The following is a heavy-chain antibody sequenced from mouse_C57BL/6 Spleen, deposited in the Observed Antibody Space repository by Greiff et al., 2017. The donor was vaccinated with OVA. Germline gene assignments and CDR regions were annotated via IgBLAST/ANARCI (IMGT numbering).Heavy chain of an antibody. CDR1: GYTFTSYW. J-gene: IGHJ4*01. CDR2: IHPNSGST. Sequence: VQLKQPGAELVKPGASVKLSCKASGYTFTSYWMHWVKQRPGQGLEWIGMIHPNSGSTNYNEKFKSKATLTVDKSSSTAYMQLSSLTSEDSAVYYCARWGSSNYAMDYWGQGTSVTVSS. D-gene: IGHD1-3*01. CDR3: ARWGSSNYAMDY. V-gene: IGHV1-64*01.